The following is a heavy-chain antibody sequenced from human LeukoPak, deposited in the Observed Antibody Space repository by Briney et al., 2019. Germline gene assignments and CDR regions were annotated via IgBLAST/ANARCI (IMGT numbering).Heavy chain of an antibody. J-gene: IGHJ3*02. CDR3: GMFAVIVGGGLDI. CDR2: INHSGNS. Sequence: SETLSLTCAVYGGSLSDYYFTWIRQPPGKGLEWIGDINHSGNSSYNKSLKSRVTISVDTSKNQVSLELNSVTAADTAVYYCGMFAVIVGGGLDIWGQGTVVTVSS. V-gene: IGHV4-34*01. D-gene: IGHD1-26*01. CDR1: GGSLSDYY.